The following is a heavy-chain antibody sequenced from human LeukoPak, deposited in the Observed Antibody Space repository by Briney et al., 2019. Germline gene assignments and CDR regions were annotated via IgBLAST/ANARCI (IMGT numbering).Heavy chain of an antibody. CDR2: IFHTGST. CDR1: GDSISNSNW. D-gene: IGHD3-22*01. CDR3: ARWVYYYDSSGYYYFDY. V-gene: IGHV4-4*02. J-gene: IGHJ4*02. Sequence: PSGTLSLTCAVSGDSISNSNWWSWVRQPPGKGLEWIGYIFHTGSTNYNPSLKSRVTISVDKSKNQFSLRLISVTAADTAVYYCARWVYYYDSSGYYYFDYWGQGTLVTVSS.